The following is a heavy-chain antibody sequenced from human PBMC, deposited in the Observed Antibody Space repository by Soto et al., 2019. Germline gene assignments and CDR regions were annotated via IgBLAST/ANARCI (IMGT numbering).Heavy chain of an antibody. J-gene: IGHJ4*02. CDR2: IIPMFGRV. CDR1: GGSFSNDI. Sequence: QVQLVQSGAEEKKPGSSVNVSCKASGGSFSNDIISWVRQAPGQGLDWMGTIIPMFGRVNYAQKLQGRVTITADKSTSTAYMELSSLRSDYTAVSYCASGTVYGSGSYPVDYWGQGTLLTVSS. CDR3: ASGTVYGSGSYPVDY. D-gene: IGHD3-10*01. V-gene: IGHV1-69*02.